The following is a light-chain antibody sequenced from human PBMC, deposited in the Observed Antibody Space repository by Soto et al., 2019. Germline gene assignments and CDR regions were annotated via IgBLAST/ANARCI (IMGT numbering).Light chain of an antibody. V-gene: IGLV2-14*01. Sequence: QSALAQPVSVSGSPGQSITISCTGTSSDIGSYDYVSWYQQHPGKAPNLIIYEVTDRPSGVSNRFSGSKSGNTASLTISGLQAEDEADYYCSSFTSTSTRLFGSGTKVTVL. CDR3: SSFTSTSTRL. J-gene: IGLJ1*01. CDR2: EVT. CDR1: SSDIGSYDY.